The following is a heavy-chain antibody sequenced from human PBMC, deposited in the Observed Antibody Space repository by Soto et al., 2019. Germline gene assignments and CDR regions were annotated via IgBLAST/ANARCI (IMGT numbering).Heavy chain of an antibody. Sequence: PSETLSLTCTVSGGSISSGGYYWSWIRQHPGKGLEWIGYIYYSGSTYYNPSLKSRVTISVDTSKNQFSLKLSSVTAADTAVYYCARLLVVVVIDSDGMDVWGQGTTVTVSS. CDR1: GGSISSGGYY. V-gene: IGHV4-39*01. CDR2: IYYSGST. CDR3: ARLLVVVVIDSDGMDV. J-gene: IGHJ6*02. D-gene: IGHD2-15*01.